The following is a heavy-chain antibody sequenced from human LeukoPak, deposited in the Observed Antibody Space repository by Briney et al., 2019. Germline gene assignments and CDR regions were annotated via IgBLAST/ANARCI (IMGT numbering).Heavy chain of an antibody. CDR2: INHSGST. D-gene: IGHD3-10*01. CDR1: GGSFSGYY. V-gene: IGHV4-34*01. Sequence: SDTLSLTCAVYGGSFSGYYWSWIRQPPGKGLEWIGEINHSGSTNYNPSLKSRVTISIDTSKNQFSLKLNSVTAADTAVYYCARDSGTTGEVKFDSWGQGTLVTVSS. CDR3: ARDSGTTGEVKFDS. J-gene: IGHJ5*01.